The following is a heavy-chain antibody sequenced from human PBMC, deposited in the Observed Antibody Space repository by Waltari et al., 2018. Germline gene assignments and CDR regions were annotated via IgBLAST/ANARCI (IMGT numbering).Heavy chain of an antibody. J-gene: IGHJ4*02. Sequence: EVQLEESGGGLVQPGGSLRLSCAASGFTFSSHWMHWVRQAPGKGLVLVSRTNGDGSSTSYADSVKGRFTISRDNAKNTLYLQMNSLRAEDTAVYYCSRDLQHGDFGRGRDYWGQGTLVTVSS. CDR2: TNGDGSST. CDR1: GFTFSSHW. D-gene: IGHD4-17*01. CDR3: SRDLQHGDFGRGRDY. V-gene: IGHV3-74*01.